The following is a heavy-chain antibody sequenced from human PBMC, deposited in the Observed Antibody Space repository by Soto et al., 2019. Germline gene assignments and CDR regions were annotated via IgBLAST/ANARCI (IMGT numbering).Heavy chain of an antibody. CDR3: AREGRYCSGGSCPRNWFEP. CDR1: GYPFTGYY. D-gene: IGHD2-15*01. V-gene: IGHV1-2*04. J-gene: IGHJ5*02. CDR2: INPTSGGP. Sequence: QVQLVQSGAEVKKPGASVKVSCKASGYPFTGYYMHWVRQAPGPGLAWMGWINPTSGGPNSAQKFQGWVPMTRDTSISTAYMELSRLRSDDTAVYYCAREGRYCSGGSCPRNWFEPWGQGTLVTVSS.